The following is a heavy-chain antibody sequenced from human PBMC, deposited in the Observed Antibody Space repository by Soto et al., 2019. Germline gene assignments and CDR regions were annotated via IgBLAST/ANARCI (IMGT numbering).Heavy chain of an antibody. CDR2: ISGSGGST. D-gene: IGHD2-2*01. Sequence: EVQLLESGGGLVQPGGSLRLSCAASGFTFSSYAMSWVRQAPGKGLEWVSAISGSGGSTYYADSVKGRFTISRDNSKNTLYLQMNSLRAEDTAVYYCAKDWYQLLSPDHYYSNTDAFDIWGQGTMVTVSS. CDR3: AKDWYQLLSPDHYYSNTDAFDI. V-gene: IGHV3-23*01. J-gene: IGHJ3*02. CDR1: GFTFSSYA.